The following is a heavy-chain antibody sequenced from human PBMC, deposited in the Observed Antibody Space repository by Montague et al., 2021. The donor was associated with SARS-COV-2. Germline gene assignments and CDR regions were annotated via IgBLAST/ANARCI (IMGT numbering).Heavy chain of an antibody. CDR2: ITGSGGGT. J-gene: IGHJ4*02. Sequence: SLRLSCAASGFTFSSYAMSWVRQAPGKGLEWVSAITGSGGGTYYAGSVKGWFTISKDNSKNMLYLQMNSLRAEDTAVYYCAKDQVYSGSYFADWGQGTLVTVSS. CDR3: AKDQVYSGSYFAD. D-gene: IGHD1-26*01. V-gene: IGHV3-23*01. CDR1: GFTFSSYA.